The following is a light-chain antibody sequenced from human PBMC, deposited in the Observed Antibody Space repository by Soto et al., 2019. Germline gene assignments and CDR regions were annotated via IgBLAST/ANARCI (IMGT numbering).Light chain of an antibody. Sequence: QSVLTQPASVSGSPGQSITISCTGTSSDVGGYNYVSWYQQHPGKAPKLMISEVSNRPSGVSHRFSGSKSGNTASLTISGLQAEDEADYYCSSYTSRATPVFGGGTKLTVL. CDR1: SSDVGGYNY. V-gene: IGLV2-14*01. CDR3: SSYTSRATPV. CDR2: EVS. J-gene: IGLJ2*01.